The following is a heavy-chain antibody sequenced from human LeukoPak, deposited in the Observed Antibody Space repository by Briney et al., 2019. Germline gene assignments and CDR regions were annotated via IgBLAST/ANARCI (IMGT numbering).Heavy chain of an antibody. CDR3: ARVGMAGQLVHYYYYYMDV. CDR1: GFTFRSYW. J-gene: IGHJ6*03. V-gene: IGHV3-7*01. D-gene: IGHD6-6*01. CDR2: IKQDGSEK. Sequence: GGSLRLSCAASGFTFRSYWMSWVRQAPGKGLEGVANIKQDGSEKDYVDSVKGRFTISRDNAKNSLYLQINSLRAEDTGVYYCARVGMAGQLVHYYYYYMDVWGKGTTVTVSS.